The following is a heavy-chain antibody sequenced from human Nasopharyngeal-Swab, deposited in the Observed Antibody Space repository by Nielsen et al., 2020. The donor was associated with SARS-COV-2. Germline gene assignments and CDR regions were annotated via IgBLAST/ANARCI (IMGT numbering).Heavy chain of an antibody. V-gene: IGHV2-26*01. CDR3: ARIRSNHFPTDYYYYGMDV. J-gene: IGHJ6*02. CDR1: GSSLSNARMG. CDR2: IFSNDEK. Sequence: SGPTLVKPTETLTLTCTVSGSSLSNARMGMSWIRQPPGKALEWLAHIFSNDEKSYSTSLKSRLTISKDTSKSQVVLTMTNMDPVDTATYYCARIRSNHFPTDYYYYGMDVWGQGTTVTVSS. D-gene: IGHD1-1*01.